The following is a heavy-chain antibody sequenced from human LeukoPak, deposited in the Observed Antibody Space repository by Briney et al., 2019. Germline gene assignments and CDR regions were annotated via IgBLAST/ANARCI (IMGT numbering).Heavy chain of an antibody. CDR3: ANDKGSGSFSGNWFDS. CDR1: GFTLSSYA. CDR2: ISRGGDST. Sequence: PGGSLRLSCAASGFTLSSYAMSWVRQAPGKGLEWVSSISRGGDSTYYADSVKGRSTISRDISKNTLYLQVNSLRAEDTAVYYCANDKGSGSFSGNWFDSWGQGTLVAVSS. J-gene: IGHJ5*01. V-gene: IGHV3-23*01. D-gene: IGHD3-10*01.